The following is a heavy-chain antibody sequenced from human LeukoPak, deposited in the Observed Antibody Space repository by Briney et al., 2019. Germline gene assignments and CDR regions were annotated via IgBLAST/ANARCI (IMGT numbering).Heavy chain of an antibody. CDR2: ISGSGGST. J-gene: IGHJ6*02. Sequence: GASLRLSCAASGFTFSSYAISWVRQAPGKGLEWVSAISGSGGSTYYADSVKGRFTISRDNSENTLYLQMNSLRAEDTAVYYCAKDNSNYLSYYYGMDVWGQGTTVTVSS. V-gene: IGHV3-23*01. D-gene: IGHD4-11*01. CDR3: AKDNSNYLSYYYGMDV. CDR1: GFTFSSYA.